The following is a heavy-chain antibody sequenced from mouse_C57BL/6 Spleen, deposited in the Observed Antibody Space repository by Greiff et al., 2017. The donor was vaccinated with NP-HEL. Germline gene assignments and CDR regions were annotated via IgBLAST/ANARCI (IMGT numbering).Heavy chain of an antibody. CDR3: ASATGYSGFAY. V-gene: IGHV2-2*01. Sequence: QVQLQQSGPGLVQPSQSLSLTCPVSGFSLTSYGVRWVRQSPGKGLEWLGVIWSGGSTDYNEAFIYRLSISKDNSKSQVIFKKTSLQADDTAIYYSASATGYSGFAYWGQGTTVTVSA. CDR1: GFSLTSYG. D-gene: IGHD2-3*01. J-gene: IGHJ3*01. CDR2: IWSGGST.